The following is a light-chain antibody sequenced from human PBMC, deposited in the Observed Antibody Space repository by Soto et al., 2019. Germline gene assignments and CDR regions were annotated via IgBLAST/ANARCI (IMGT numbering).Light chain of an antibody. CDR2: GAS. CDR3: QHYYNWPRT. V-gene: IGKV3-15*01. CDR1: QSISSN. J-gene: IGKJ1*01. Sequence: EIVMTQSPATLSVSPGEGATLSCRASQSISSNLAWYQQKPGQAPRLLIFGASTRATGTPARFSGSGSGTEFTLTISSLQSEDFAVYYCQHYYNWPRTFGQGTKVDIK.